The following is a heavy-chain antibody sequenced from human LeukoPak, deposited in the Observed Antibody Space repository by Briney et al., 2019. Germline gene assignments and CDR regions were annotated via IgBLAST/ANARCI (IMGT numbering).Heavy chain of an antibody. CDR1: GGTFSSYA. CDR3: ARLTWALSGYYTGIDDDY. J-gene: IGHJ4*02. V-gene: IGHV1-69*13. CDR2: IIPIFGTA. Sequence: ASVKVSCKASGGTFSSYAISWVRQAPGQGLEWMGGIIPIFGTANYAQKFQGRVTITADESTSTAYMELSSPRSEDTAVYYCARLTWALSGYYTGIDDDYWGQGTLVTVSS. D-gene: IGHD3-3*01.